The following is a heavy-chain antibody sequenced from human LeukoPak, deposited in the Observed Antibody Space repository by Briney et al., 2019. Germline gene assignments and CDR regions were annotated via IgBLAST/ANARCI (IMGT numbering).Heavy chain of an antibody. CDR1: GYTFTSYG. Sequence: GASVKVSCKASGYTFTSYGISWVRQAPGQGLEWMGWISAYNGNTNYAQKLQGRVTMTTDTSTSTAYMELRSLRSDDTAVYYCARVPEEWDSLYYMDVWGKGTTVTVSS. CDR2: ISAYNGNT. J-gene: IGHJ6*03. CDR3: ARVPEEWDSLYYMDV. V-gene: IGHV1-18*01. D-gene: IGHD1-26*01.